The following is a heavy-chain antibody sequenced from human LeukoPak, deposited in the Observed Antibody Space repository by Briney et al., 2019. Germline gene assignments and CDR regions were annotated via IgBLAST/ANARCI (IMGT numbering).Heavy chain of an antibody. CDR3: ARGLAAAGTSYFDY. V-gene: IGHV4-59*01. CDR2: IYYSGYT. CDR1: GGSISSYY. Sequence: VKPSETLSLTCTVSGGSISSYYWSWIRQSPGMGLEWIGYIYYSGYTNYNPSLKSRVTISVDTSNNRFSLKLSSVTAADTAVYYCARGLAAAGTSYFDYWGQGTLVTVSS. D-gene: IGHD6-13*01. J-gene: IGHJ4*02.